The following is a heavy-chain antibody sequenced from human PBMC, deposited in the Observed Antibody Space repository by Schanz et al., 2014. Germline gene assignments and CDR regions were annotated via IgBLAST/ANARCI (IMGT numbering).Heavy chain of an antibody. J-gene: IGHJ3*02. V-gene: IGHV3-23*04. CDR1: GFTFSIYA. D-gene: IGHD3-10*01. CDR2: ISGSGGST. Sequence: EVHLVESGGGLVQPGGSLTLSCAASGFTFSIYAMHWVRQAPGKGLEWVSAISGSGGSTYYADSVKGRFTISRDNSKNTLYLQMNSLRAEDTAVYYCAKGRFGELSAFDIWGQGTMXTVSS. CDR3: AKGRFGELSAFDI.